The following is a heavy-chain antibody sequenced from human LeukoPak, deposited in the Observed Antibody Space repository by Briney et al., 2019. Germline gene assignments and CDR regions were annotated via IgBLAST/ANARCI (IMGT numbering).Heavy chain of an antibody. CDR1: GFTVSSNY. V-gene: IGHV3-66*01. J-gene: IGHJ4*02. CDR2: IYSGGST. D-gene: IGHD3-10*01. Sequence: GGSLRLSCAASGFTVSSNYMSWVRQAPAKGLEWVSVIYSGGSTYYADSLKGRFTISRDNSKNTLYLQMNSLRAEDTAVYYCVNSVMVRGVIRPYWGQGTLVTVSS. CDR3: VNSVMVRGVIRPY.